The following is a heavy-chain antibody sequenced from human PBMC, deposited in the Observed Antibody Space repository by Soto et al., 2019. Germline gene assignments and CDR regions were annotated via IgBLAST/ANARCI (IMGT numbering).Heavy chain of an antibody. D-gene: IGHD2-15*01. V-gene: IGHV3-21*01. J-gene: IGHJ4*02. CDR3: ARDLRALDCSGGSCY. CDR2: ISSSSSYI. Sequence: GGSLRLSCAASGFTFSSYSMNWVRQAPGKGLEWVSSISSSSSYIYYADSVKGRFTISRDNAKNSLYLQMNSLRAEDTAVYYCARDLRALDCSGGSCYSGQGTLVTVSS. CDR1: GFTFSSYS.